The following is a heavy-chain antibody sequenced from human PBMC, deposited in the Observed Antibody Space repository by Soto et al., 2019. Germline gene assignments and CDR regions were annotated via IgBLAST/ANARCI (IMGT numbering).Heavy chain of an antibody. J-gene: IGHJ6*02. Sequence: GESLKISCKGSGYSFTSYWIGWVRQMPGKGLEWMGIIYPGDSDSRYSPSFQGQVTISADKSISTAYLQWSSLKASDAAMYYCATNPSIAVAGEDYYYYGMDVWGQGTTVTVSS. CDR3: ATNPSIAVAGEDYYYYGMDV. D-gene: IGHD6-19*01. CDR1: GYSFTSYW. V-gene: IGHV5-51*01. CDR2: IYPGDSDS.